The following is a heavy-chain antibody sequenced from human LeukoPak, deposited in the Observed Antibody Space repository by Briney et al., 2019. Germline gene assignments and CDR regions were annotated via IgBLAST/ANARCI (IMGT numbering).Heavy chain of an antibody. CDR3: ARHGGYDSNLDY. CDR2: INHSGST. CDR1: GGSFSGYY. D-gene: IGHD5-12*01. Sequence: SETLSLTCAVYGGSFSGYYWSWIRQPPGKGLEWIGEINHSGSTNYNPSLKSRVTILVDTSKNQFSLKLSSVTAADTAVYYCARHGGYDSNLDYWGQGTLVTVSS. J-gene: IGHJ4*02. V-gene: IGHV4-34*01.